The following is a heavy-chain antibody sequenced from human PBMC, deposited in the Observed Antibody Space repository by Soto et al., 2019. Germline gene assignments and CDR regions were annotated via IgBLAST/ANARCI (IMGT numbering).Heavy chain of an antibody. J-gene: IGHJ4*02. CDR3: ARVAPWLGYYFDY. CDR1: GGTFDNYA. V-gene: IGHV1-69*01. CDR2: IIPVLGAA. Sequence: QVQLVQSGAEVRKPGSSVQVSCKASGGTFDNYAIVWVRQAPGQGLEWVGGIIPVLGAANYAQKFQDKVTSTADASTSTAYMGLSSLTSEDTAVYYCARVAPWLGYYFDYWGQGTLVTVSS. D-gene: IGHD5-12*01.